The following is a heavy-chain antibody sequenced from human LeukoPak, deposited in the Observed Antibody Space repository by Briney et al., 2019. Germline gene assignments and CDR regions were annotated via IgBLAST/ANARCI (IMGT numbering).Heavy chain of an antibody. CDR3: ARGYCSSTGCYNWFDP. CDR1: GGSISSGDYY. Sequence: SETLSLTCTVSGGSISSGDYYWSWICQPPGKGLEWIGYIYYSGSTYYNPSLKSRVTISVDTSKNQFSLKLSSVTAADTAVYYCARGYCSSTGCYNWFDPWGQGTLVTVSS. D-gene: IGHD2-2*01. CDR2: IYYSGST. V-gene: IGHV4-30-4*08. J-gene: IGHJ5*02.